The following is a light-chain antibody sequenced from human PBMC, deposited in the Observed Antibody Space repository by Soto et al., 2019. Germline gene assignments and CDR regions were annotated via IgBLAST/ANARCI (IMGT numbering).Light chain of an antibody. CDR1: QSISGR. J-gene: IGKJ1*01. CDR3: QQYNSYSQWT. Sequence: DIQMTQSPSTLSASVGDRVTLTGRASQSISGRLAWYQQKPGKAPKLLIYDASRLESGVPSMFSGSGSGTELTLTISSLQPDDFAAYYCQQYNSYSQWTFGHGPQVEIK. CDR2: DAS. V-gene: IGKV1-5*01.